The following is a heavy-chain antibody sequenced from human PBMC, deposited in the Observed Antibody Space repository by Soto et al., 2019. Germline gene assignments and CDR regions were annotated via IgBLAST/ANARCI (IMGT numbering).Heavy chain of an antibody. CDR2: INADNGDT. D-gene: IGHD3-22*01. CDR1: GYTFTRHS. Sequence: ASVKVSCKTCGYTFTRHSIHWVRQAPGQSLEWMGWINADNGDTKYSQEFQDRVTINPDTSKNQFSLQLNSVTPEDTALYYCASSDRSGFGFDYWGQGTLVTVSS. V-gene: IGHV1-3*03. J-gene: IGHJ4*02. CDR3: ASSDRSGFGFDY.